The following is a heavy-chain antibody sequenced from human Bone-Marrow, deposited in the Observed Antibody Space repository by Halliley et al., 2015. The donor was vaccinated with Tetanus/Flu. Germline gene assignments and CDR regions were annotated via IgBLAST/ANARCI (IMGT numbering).Heavy chain of an antibody. CDR3: AKAPYASGSSFFDR. Sequence: AASGFTFSSHAMSWVRQAPGKGLEWVSGITGSGMTTDYADSVKGHFTISRDNSRNILSLQINSLGAGDTALYYCAKAPYASGSSFFDRWGQGTLVTVSS. CDR2: ITGSGMTT. CDR1: GFTFSSHA. J-gene: IGHJ4*02. V-gene: IGHV3-23*01. D-gene: IGHD3-10*01.